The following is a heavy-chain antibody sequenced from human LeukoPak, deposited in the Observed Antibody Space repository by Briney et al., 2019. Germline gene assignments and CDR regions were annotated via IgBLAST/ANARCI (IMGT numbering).Heavy chain of an antibody. V-gene: IGHV3-23*01. CDR1: GFTFSSYG. D-gene: IGHD6-6*01. CDR2: ISGSGGST. CDR3: ARHSRLAARAAFDY. Sequence: GGSLRLSCAASGFTFSSYGMSWVRQAPGKGLEWVSAISGSGGSTYYADSVKGRFTISRDNAKNSLYLQMNSLRAEDTAVYYCARHSRLAARAAFDYWGQGTLVTVSS. J-gene: IGHJ4*02.